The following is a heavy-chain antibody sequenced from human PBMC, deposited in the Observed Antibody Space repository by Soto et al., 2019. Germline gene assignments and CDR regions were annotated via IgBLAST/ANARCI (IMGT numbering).Heavy chain of an antibody. V-gene: IGHV3-48*01. CDR2: INGAGTII. CDR3: VTGRDYGWLDHPDNALDV. D-gene: IGHD3-9*01. Sequence: EVQLVQSGGPLVQPGGSLRLSCAASGFTFSHFTMNWVRQAPGKGLEWISHINGAGTIIYYADSVKGRFTISRDNAKNSLYLQMNSLRAEDTAVYYCVTGRDYGWLDHPDNALDVWGQGTMVTVSA. J-gene: IGHJ3*01. CDR1: GFTFSHFT.